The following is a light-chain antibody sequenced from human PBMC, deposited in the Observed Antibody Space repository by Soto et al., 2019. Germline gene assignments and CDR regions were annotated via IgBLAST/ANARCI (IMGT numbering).Light chain of an antibody. CDR2: DVS. CDR3: SSYTSSSTYVV. CDR1: SSDVGGYNY. V-gene: IGLV2-14*01. J-gene: IGLJ2*01. Sequence: QSALTQPASVSGSPGQSITISCTGTSSDVGGYNYVSWYQQHPGKAPKLMIYDVSNRPSGVSNRFSGSKSGNTASLTISGLQAEDDADYYCSSYTSSSTYVVFGEGPSSPS.